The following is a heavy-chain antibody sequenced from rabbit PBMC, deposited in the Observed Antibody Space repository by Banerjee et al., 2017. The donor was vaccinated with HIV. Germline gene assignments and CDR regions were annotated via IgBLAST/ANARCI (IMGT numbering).Heavy chain of an antibody. CDR1: GFDFSSNT. V-gene: IGHV1S47*01. Sequence: QEQLEESGGGLVQPEGSLTLTCKASGFDFSSNTMCWVRQAPGKGPEWIACIYNGDDTTYYASWVNGRFSISRSTSLNTVTLRMTSLIVADTATYFCARPRYYGSAWGRYFNLWGQGTLVTVS. CDR3: ARPRYYGSAWGRYFNL. CDR2: IYNGDDTT. D-gene: IGHD4-1*01. J-gene: IGHJ4*01.